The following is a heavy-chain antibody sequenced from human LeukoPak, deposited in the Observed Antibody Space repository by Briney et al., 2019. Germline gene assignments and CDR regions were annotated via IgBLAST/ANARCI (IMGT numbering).Heavy chain of an antibody. Sequence: GGSLRLSCAASGFTFSSYWMHWVRQAPGKGLVWVSRLNSDGRSTHYADYVKGRFTISRDNAKNTLYLQMNSVRDEDTAIYYCARQDVGTSWYDTYDVWGQGTMVTVSA. V-gene: IGHV3-74*01. D-gene: IGHD6-13*01. J-gene: IGHJ3*01. CDR1: GFTFSSYW. CDR2: LNSDGRST. CDR3: ARQDVGTSWYDTYDV.